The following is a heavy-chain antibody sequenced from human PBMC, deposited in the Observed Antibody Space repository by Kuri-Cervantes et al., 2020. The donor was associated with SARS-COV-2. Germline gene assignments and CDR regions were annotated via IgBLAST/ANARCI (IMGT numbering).Heavy chain of an antibody. V-gene: IGHV1-8*01. D-gene: IGHD2-21*01. CDR3: YCAPKEGFDS. CDR2: VKTNSGNT. CDR1: ETTFPNYD. Sequence: ASVKVSCNAPETTFPNYDINWVRQATGQGLEWMGMVKTNSGNTLYAQIFQGRGTMTRDTSTSTVYMELSSLTSEDTAIYYCYCAPKEGFDSWGQGTLVTVSS. J-gene: IGHJ4*02.